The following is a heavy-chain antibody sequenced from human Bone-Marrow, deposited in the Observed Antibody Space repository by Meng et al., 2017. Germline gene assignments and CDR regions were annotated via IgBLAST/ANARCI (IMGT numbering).Heavy chain of an antibody. V-gene: IGHV1-8*03. D-gene: IGHD3-9*01. CDR3: ARAGLEPYYDILTGYYNRYYYYYGMDV. CDR2: MNLNSGNT. CDR1: GYTFTSYD. Sequence: ASVKVSCKASGYTFTSYDINWVRQATGQGLEWMGWMNLNSGNTGYAQKFQGRVTITRNTSISTAYMELSSLRSEDTAVYYCARAGLEPYYDILTGYYNRYYYYYGMDVWGQGTTVTVSS. J-gene: IGHJ6*02.